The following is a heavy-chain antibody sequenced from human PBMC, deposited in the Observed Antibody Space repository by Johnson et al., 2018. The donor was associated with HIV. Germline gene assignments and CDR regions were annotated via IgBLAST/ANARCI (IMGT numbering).Heavy chain of an antibody. J-gene: IGHJ3*02. D-gene: IGHD3-10*01. CDR3: VIDMVRGVTAGGAFDI. CDR1: GFTVSGNY. Sequence: VQLVVTGGGVVRPGGSPRLSCVASGFTVSGNYMSWVRQAPGKGLEWVSVIYSGGSTYYADSVKGRFTISRDNSKNTLYLQINSLRGEDTAGYYWVIDMVRGVTAGGAFDIWGQGTMVTVS. V-gene: IGHV3-66*02. CDR2: IYSGGST.